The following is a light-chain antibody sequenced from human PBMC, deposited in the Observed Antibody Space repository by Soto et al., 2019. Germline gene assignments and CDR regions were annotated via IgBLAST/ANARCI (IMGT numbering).Light chain of an antibody. J-gene: IGKJ2*01. CDR2: AAS. V-gene: IGKV1-9*01. Sequence: DLQLTQSPSFLSASVGDRVTITCRASQGISSYLAWSQQKPGKAPKLLMYAASTLQSGVPSSFRATESGTEFALTITSLQPVDFATYYCQQLNRYPYTFGQGTKLEIK. CDR3: QQLNRYPYT. CDR1: QGISSY.